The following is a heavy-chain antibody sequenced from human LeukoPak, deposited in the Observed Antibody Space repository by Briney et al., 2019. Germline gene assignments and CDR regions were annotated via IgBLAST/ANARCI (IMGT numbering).Heavy chain of an antibody. J-gene: IGHJ4*02. CDR2: ISSRSSYI. D-gene: IGHD4-23*01. Sequence: PGGSLRLSCAASGFTFSSYGMNWLRQTPGKGLEWVSSISSRSSYIYYGDSVKGRFTISRDNAKSSLFLQMNSLRAEDTAIYYCARDDFGGDFDFWGQGTLVTVSS. CDR3: ARDDFGGDFDF. CDR1: GFTFSSYG. V-gene: IGHV3-21*01.